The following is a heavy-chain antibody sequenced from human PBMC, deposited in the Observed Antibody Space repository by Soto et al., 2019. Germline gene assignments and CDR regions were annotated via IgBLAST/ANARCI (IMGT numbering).Heavy chain of an antibody. J-gene: IGHJ4*02. D-gene: IGHD4-17*01. V-gene: IGHV3-23*01. CDR3: ANSNGHYVGPKDY. CDR2: ISGSGGST. CDR1: GFTFSSYA. Sequence: GGSLRLSCAAYGFTFSSYAMSWVRQAPGKGLEWVSAISGSGGSTYYADSVKGRFTISRDNSKNTLYLQMNSLRAEDTAVYYCANSNGHYVGPKDYWGQGTLVTVSS.